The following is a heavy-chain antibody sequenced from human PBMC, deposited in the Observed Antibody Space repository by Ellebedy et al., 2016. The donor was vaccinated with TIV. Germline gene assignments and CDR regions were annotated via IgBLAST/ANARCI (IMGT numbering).Heavy chain of an antibody. CDR3: VRDRGRPDSFDL. V-gene: IGHV3-74*01. Sequence: GESLKISCATSGFHFRSYWMHWVRQAPGKGLAWVSHVHGDESTPVYADSVKGRFTISKDIANRTLFLQMNSLRAEDTAVYYCVRDRGRPDSFDLWGRGTMVIVSS. J-gene: IGHJ3*01. CDR2: VHGDESTP. CDR1: GFHFRSYW.